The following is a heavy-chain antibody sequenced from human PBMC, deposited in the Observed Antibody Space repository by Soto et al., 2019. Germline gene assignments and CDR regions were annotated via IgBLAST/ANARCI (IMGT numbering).Heavy chain of an antibody. J-gene: IGHJ6*01. CDR1: GFTFSNAW. CDR2: IKSKTDGGTT. Sequence: EVQLVESGGGLVKPGGSLRLSCAASGFTFSNAWMSWVRQAPGKGLEWVGRIKSKTDGGTTDYAAPVKGRFTISRDDSKNTLYLQMNSLKTEDTAVYYCTTAVYYDSSAHAWSYYYYYGMDVW. CDR3: TTAVYYDSSAHAWSYYYYYGMDV. D-gene: IGHD3-22*01. V-gene: IGHV3-15*01.